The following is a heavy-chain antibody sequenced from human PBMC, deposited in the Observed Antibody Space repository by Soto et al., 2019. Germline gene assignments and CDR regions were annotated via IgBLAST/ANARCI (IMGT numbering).Heavy chain of an antibody. CDR2: IYWDDDK. CDR1: GSSLSTSGVG. Sequence: QITLKESGPTLVKATQTLTLTCTFSGSSLSTSGVGVGWIRQPPGKALEWLALIYWDDDKRYSPPLKSTLTITKDTSKNPVVLTMTRMDPVDTATYYCAHTNGVVVAAIDYYYGMAVWGHRTTVTVSS. D-gene: IGHD2-21*02. J-gene: IGHJ6*02. V-gene: IGHV2-5*02. CDR3: AHTNGVVVAAIDYYYGMAV.